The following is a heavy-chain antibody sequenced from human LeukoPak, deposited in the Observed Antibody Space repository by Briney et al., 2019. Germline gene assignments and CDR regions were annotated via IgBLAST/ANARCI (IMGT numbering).Heavy chain of an antibody. D-gene: IGHD3-9*01. Sequence: SVKVSCKASGYTFTSYDINWVRQAPGQALEWMGWITPFNGNTNYAQKFQDRVTITRDRSMSTAYMELSGLRSEDTAVYYCARDKSYYDILTGHSSHAFDIWGQGTMVTVSS. CDR2: ITPFNGNT. V-gene: IGHV1-45*02. J-gene: IGHJ3*02. CDR1: GYTFTSYD. CDR3: ARDKSYYDILTGHSSHAFDI.